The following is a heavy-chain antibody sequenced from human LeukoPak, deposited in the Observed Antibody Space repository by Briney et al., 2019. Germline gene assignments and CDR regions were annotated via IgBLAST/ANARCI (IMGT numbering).Heavy chain of an antibody. CDR2: ISYDGSNK. CDR3: AKLGYGDTAGYFDY. J-gene: IGHJ4*02. V-gene: IGHV3-30-3*02. D-gene: IGHD4-17*01. CDR1: GFTFSSYA. Sequence: GGSLRLSCAASGFTFSSYAMHWVRQAPGKGLEWVAVISYDGSNKYYADSVKGRFTISRDNSKNTLYLQMNSLRAEDTAVYYCAKLGYGDTAGYFDYWGQGTLVTVSS.